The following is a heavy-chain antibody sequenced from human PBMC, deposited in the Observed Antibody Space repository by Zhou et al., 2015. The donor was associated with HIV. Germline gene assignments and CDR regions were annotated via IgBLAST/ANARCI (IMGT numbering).Heavy chain of an antibody. J-gene: IGHJ4*02. Sequence: QVQLVQSGAEVKKPGSSVKVSCKASGGTFSSYAISWVRQAPGQGLEWMGIINPSGGSTIYAQKFQGRVTMTRDTSTSTVYMELSSLRSEDTAVYYCAVGVAGYYFDYWGQGTLVTVSS. D-gene: IGHD6-19*01. V-gene: IGHV1-46*01. CDR3: AVGVAGYYFDY. CDR2: INPSGGST. CDR1: GGTFSSYA.